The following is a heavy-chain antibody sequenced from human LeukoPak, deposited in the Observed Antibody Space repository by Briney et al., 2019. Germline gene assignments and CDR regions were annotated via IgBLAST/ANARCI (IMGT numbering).Heavy chain of an antibody. D-gene: IGHD1-20*01. Sequence: SGPTLVNPTQTLALTCTFSWFSLSTSGVGVGWIRQPPGKALEWLALIYWNDDKLYSPSLKSRLTITKDTSKNQVVLTMTNMDPVDTATYYCAHRRGTRYNWNDVNYFDYWGQGTLVTVSS. CDR2: IYWNDDK. V-gene: IGHV2-5*01. CDR3: AHRRGTRYNWNDVNYFDY. J-gene: IGHJ4*02. CDR1: WFSLSTSGVG.